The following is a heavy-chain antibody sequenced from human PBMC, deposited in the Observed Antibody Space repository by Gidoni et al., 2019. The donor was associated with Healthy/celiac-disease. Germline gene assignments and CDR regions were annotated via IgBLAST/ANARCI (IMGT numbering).Heavy chain of an antibody. CDR3: ARVYYDSSGYPTDWYFDL. J-gene: IGHJ2*01. V-gene: IGHV4-30-2*01. Sequence: QLQLQESGSGLVKPSQTLSLTCAVSGGSITSGGYSWSWIRQPPGKGLEWIGYIYHSGSTYYNPSLKSRVTISVDRSKNQFSLKLSSVTAADTAVYYCARVYYDSSGYPTDWYFDLWGRGTLVTVSS. CDR1: GGSITSGGYS. D-gene: IGHD3-22*01. CDR2: IYHSGST.